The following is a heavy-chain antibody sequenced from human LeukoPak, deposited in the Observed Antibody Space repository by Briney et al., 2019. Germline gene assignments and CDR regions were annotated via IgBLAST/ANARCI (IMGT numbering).Heavy chain of an antibody. D-gene: IGHD3-3*01. V-gene: IGHV3-23*01. J-gene: IGHJ4*02. CDR1: GFTFSSYA. CDR2: ISGSGGST. Sequence: GGSLRLSCAASGFTFSSYAMSWVRQAPGKGLEWVSAISGSGGSTYYADSVEGRFTISRDNSKNTLYLQMNSLRAEDTAVYYCAKEPLEYYDFWSGYFPRSYYFDYWGQGTLVTVSS. CDR3: AKEPLEYYDFWSGYFPRSYYFDY.